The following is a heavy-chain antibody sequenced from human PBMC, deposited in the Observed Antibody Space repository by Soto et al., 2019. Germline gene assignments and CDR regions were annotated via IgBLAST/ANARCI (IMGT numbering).Heavy chain of an antibody. J-gene: IGHJ6*02. D-gene: IGHD3-22*01. CDR3: ARGATYYYDSSGYPDYYYYGMDV. V-gene: IGHV1-69*13. Sequence: SVKVSCKASGGTFSSYAISWVRQAPGQGLEWMGGIIPIFGTANYAQKFQGRVTITADESTSTAYMELSSLRSEDTAVYYCARGATYYYDSSGYPDYYYYGMDVWGQGTTVTVSS. CDR2: IIPIFGTA. CDR1: GGTFSSYA.